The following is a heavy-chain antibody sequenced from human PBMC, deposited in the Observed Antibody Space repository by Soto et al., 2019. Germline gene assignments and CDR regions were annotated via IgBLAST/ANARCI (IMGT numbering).Heavy chain of an antibody. CDR3: ARKVKGSWNFDL. Sequence: QVTLTESGPVLVKPTETLTLTCTVSGSSLSNPRMGVTWIRQPPGKALEWLAHISSNDEKSFSTSLNPRLTIAKDTSKSQGVLAMSPMDTMDTATYCCARKVKGSWNFDLSGRGTLVIVSS. V-gene: IGHV2-26*01. CDR2: ISSNDEK. CDR1: GSSLSNPRMG. J-gene: IGHJ2*01.